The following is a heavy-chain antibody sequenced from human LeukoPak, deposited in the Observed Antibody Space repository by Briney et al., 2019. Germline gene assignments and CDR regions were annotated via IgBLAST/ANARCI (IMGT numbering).Heavy chain of an antibody. Sequence: ASVKVSCKASGGTFSSYAISWVRQASGQGLEWMGGIIPIFGTANYAQKFQGRVTITADESTSTAYMELSSLRSEDTAVYYCARGPQPHYFDYWGQGTLVTVSS. CDR3: ARGPQPHYFDY. J-gene: IGHJ4*02. CDR1: GGTFSSYA. V-gene: IGHV1-69*13. CDR2: IIPIFGTA.